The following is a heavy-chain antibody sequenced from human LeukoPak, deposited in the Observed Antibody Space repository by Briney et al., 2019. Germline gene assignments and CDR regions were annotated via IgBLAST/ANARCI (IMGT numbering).Heavy chain of an antibody. CDR3: ATYCSGGSCYSDYFDY. CDR2: IIPILGIA. Sequence: ASVKISCKASGGTFSSYAISWVRQAPGQGLEWMGRIIPILGIANYAQKFQGRVTITADKSKSTAYMELSSLRSEDTAVYYCATYCSGGSCYSDYFDYWGQGTLVTVSS. V-gene: IGHV1-69*04. CDR1: GGTFSSYA. D-gene: IGHD2-15*01. J-gene: IGHJ4*02.